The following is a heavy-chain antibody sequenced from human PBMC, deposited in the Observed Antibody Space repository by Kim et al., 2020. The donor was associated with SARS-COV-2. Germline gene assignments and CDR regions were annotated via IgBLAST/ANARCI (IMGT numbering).Heavy chain of an antibody. D-gene: IGHD3-3*01. J-gene: IGHJ4*02. CDR3: AKEPHYDFWSGYYFDY. Sequence: ESATGRFTLARDNSKNTLYLQMNSLRAEDTAVYYCAKEPHYDFWSGYYFDYWGQGTLVTVSS. V-gene: IGHV3-23*01.